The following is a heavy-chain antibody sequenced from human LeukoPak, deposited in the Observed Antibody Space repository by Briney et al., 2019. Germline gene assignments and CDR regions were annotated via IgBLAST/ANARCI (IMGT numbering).Heavy chain of an antibody. CDR3: ASVDVYGDFRTFDY. V-gene: IGHV3-53*01. CDR2: IYSGGST. Sequence: PGGSLRLSRAASGFTLSSNYMRWLGQAPGKGLEWVSVIYSGGSTYYADSVKGRFTISRDNSKNTLYVQMTSLRVEDTAVYYCASVDVYGDFRTFDYWGQGTLVTVSS. D-gene: IGHD4-17*01. J-gene: IGHJ4*02. CDR1: GFTLSSNY.